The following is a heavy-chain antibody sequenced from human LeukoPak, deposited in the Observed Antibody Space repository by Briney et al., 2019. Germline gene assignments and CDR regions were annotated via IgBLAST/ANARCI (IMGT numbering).Heavy chain of an antibody. CDR3: ARDRFPYDSSGYYYFDY. CDR2: INPNSGGT. Sequence: ASMKVSCKASGYTFTGYYMHWVRQAPGQGLEWMGWINPNSGGTNYAQKFQGWVTMTRDTSISTAYMELSRLRSDDTAVYYCARDRFPYDSSGYYYFDYWGQGTLVTVSS. CDR1: GYTFTGYY. J-gene: IGHJ4*02. D-gene: IGHD3-22*01. V-gene: IGHV1-2*04.